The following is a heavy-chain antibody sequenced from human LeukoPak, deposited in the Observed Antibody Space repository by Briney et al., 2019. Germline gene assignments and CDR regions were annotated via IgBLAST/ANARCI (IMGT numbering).Heavy chain of an antibody. D-gene: IGHD6-6*01. CDR3: ARGVLAAARPVPYYSDY. CDR1: GGTFSSYA. J-gene: IGHJ4*02. V-gene: IGHV1-69*05. Sequence: ASVKVSCKASGGTFSSYAISWVRQAPGQGLEWMGGIIPIFGTANYAQKFQGRVTITTDESTSTAYMELSSLRSEDTAVYYCARGVLAAARPVPYYSDYWGQGTLVTVSS. CDR2: IIPIFGTA.